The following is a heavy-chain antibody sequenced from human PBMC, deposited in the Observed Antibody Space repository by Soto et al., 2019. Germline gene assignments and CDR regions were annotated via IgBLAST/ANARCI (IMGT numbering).Heavy chain of an antibody. CDR2: IYYSGST. J-gene: IGHJ6*03. CDR1: GGSISSYY. V-gene: IGHV4-59*01. Sequence: SETLSLTCTVSGGSISSYYWSWIRQPPGKGLEWIGYIYYSGSTNYNPSLKSRVTISVDTSKNQFSLKLSSVTAADTAVYYCARGWLHYYYYYYMDVWGKGTTVTVSS. CDR3: ARGWLHYYYYYYMDV. D-gene: IGHD5-12*01.